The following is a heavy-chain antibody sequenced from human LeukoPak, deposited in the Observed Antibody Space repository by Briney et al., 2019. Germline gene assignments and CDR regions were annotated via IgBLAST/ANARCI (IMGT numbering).Heavy chain of an antibody. V-gene: IGHV4-38-2*02. CDR2: IYHSGST. D-gene: IGHD6-19*01. J-gene: IGHJ4*02. CDR3: ARDPIPVLGVNFDY. Sequence: SETLSLTCTVSGYSISSGYYWGWIRQPPGKGLEWIGSIYHSGSTYYNPSLKSRVTISVDTSKNQFSLKLSSVTAADTAVYYCARDPIPVLGVNFDYWGQGILVTVSS. CDR1: GYSISSGYY.